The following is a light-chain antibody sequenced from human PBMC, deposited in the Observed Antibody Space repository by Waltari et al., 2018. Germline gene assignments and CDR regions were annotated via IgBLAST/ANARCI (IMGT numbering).Light chain of an antibody. V-gene: IGKV3-20*01. CDR2: GAS. J-gene: IGKJ2*01. CDR3: QQYGISPYT. Sequence: EIVLTQSPGTLSLSPGERATLSCRASQSVSSSYLAWYQQKPGQAPRLLIHGASSRATGIPDRFSGSGSGTDFTLTISRLEPEYFAVYYCQQYGISPYTFGQGTKLEIK. CDR1: QSVSSSY.